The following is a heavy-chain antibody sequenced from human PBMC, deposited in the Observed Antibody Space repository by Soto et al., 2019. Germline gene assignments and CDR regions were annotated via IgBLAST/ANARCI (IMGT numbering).Heavy chain of an antibody. V-gene: IGHV3-33*01. CDR3: ARGLHSRFDY. CDR2: IWYDGNNK. CDR1: GFTFSNYG. Sequence: PGGSLRLSCAASGFTFSNYGMHWVRQAPGKGLEWVAVIWYDGNNKYYADSVKGRFTISRDNSNNTLYVQMTSLRAEDTAVYYCARGLHSRFDYWGQGTLVTVSS. D-gene: IGHD2-21*01. J-gene: IGHJ4*02.